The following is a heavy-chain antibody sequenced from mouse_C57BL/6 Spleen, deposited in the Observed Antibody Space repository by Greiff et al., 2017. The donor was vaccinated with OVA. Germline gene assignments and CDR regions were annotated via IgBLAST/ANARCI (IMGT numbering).Heavy chain of an antibody. J-gene: IGHJ2*01. V-gene: IGHV1-4*01. CDR1: GYTFTSYT. Sequence: QVQLQQSGAELARPGASVKMSCKASGYTFTSYTMHWVKQRPGQGLEWIGYINPSSGYTKYNQKFKDKATLTADKSSSTAYMQLSSLTSEDSAVYYCARGSANFHVDYWGQGTTLTVSS. CDR2: INPSSGYT. D-gene: IGHD4-1*01. CDR3: ARGSANFHVDY.